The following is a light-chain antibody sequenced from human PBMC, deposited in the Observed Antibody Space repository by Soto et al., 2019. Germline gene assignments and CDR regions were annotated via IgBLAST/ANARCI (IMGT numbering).Light chain of an antibody. CDR1: SSDVWGYNL. V-gene: IGLV2-23*02. Sequence: QSALTKPASVSASPGQSIPISCTGTSSDVWGYNLVSGYQQHPGKAPKLVIYEVTKRPSGVPNRFSGSKSGNTASLTISGLQAEDEADYYSCSYALITTYVFGTGTKVTVL. J-gene: IGLJ1*01. CDR3: CSYALITTYV. CDR2: EVT.